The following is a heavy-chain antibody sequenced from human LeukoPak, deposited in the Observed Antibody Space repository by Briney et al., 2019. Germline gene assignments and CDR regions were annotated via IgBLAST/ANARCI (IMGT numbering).Heavy chain of an antibody. Sequence: SETLSLTCAVYGGSFSGYYWSWIRQPPGKGLEWIGEINHSGSTNYNPSLESRVTISVDTSKNQFSLKQSSVTAADTAVYYCAREGSTSLPAWWFDPWGQGTLVTVSS. D-gene: IGHD2-2*01. V-gene: IGHV4-34*01. CDR1: GGSFSGYY. CDR2: INHSGST. J-gene: IGHJ5*02. CDR3: AREGSTSLPAWWFDP.